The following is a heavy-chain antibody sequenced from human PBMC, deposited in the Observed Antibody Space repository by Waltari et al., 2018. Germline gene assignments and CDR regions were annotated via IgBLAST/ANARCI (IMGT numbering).Heavy chain of an antibody. CDR2: IYAGSGGT. V-gene: IGHV3-53*01. J-gene: IGHJ4*02. CDR1: GFTMNNNY. D-gene: IGHD5-12*01. CDR3: ARAGLGSPLQWLQLLDS. Sequence: EVQLVESGVGLIQPGGSLRLSCAASGFTMNNNYMSWVRQAPGKGLEWVSVIYAGSGGTFYAESVKGRFTVSRDNSKNTLYLDLNSLTAEDTAVYYCARAGLGSPLQWLQLLDSWGRGTLVTVSS.